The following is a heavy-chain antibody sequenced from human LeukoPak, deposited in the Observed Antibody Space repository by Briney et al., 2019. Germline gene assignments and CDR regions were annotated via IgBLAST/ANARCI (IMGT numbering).Heavy chain of an antibody. J-gene: IGHJ5*02. CDR2: ISAYNGNT. CDR3: ARAGYCSGGSCWGHNWFDP. Sequence: ASVKVSCKASGYTFTSNGISWVRQAPGQGLEWMGWISAYNGNTNYAQKLQGRVTMTTDTSTSTAYMELRSLRSDDTAVYYCARAGYCSGGSCWGHNWFDPWGQGTLVTVSS. V-gene: IGHV1-18*01. CDR1: GYTFTSNG. D-gene: IGHD2-15*01.